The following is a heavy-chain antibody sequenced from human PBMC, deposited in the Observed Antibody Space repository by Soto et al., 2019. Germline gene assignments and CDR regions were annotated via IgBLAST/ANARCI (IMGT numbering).Heavy chain of an antibody. CDR3: ARGTIAAAETQYYYYGMDV. CDR1: GYTFTSYS. J-gene: IGHJ6*02. CDR2: INAGNGNT. D-gene: IGHD6-13*01. V-gene: IGHV1-3*01. Sequence: VSVKVSCKASGYTFTSYSMHCARQAPGQRLEWMGWINAGNGNTKYSQKFQGRVTITRDTSASTAYMELSSLRSEDTAVYYCARGTIAAAETQYYYYGMDVWGQGTTVTVSS.